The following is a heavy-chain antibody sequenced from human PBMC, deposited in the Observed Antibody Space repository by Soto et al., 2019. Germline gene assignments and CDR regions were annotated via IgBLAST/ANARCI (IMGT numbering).Heavy chain of an antibody. V-gene: IGHV4-39*01. CDR3: ARRRLDLRGYGPFDY. CDR2: IYYSGST. D-gene: IGHD2-15*01. Sequence: SETLSLTCTVSGGSISSSSYYWGWIRQPPGKGLEWIGSIYYSGSTFYNPSLKSRVTISVDTSKNQFSLKLSSVTAADTAVYYCARRRLDLRGYGPFDYWGQGTLVTVSS. CDR1: GGSISSSSYY. J-gene: IGHJ4*02.